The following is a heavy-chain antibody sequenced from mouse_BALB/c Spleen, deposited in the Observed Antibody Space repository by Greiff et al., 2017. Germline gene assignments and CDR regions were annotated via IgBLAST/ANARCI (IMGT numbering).Heavy chain of an antibody. CDR2: INPNNGGT. J-gene: IGHJ1*01. Sequence: VQLQQSGPELVKPGASVKIPCKASGYTFTDYNMDWVKQSHGKSLEWIGDINPNNGGTIYNQKFKGKATLTVDKSSSTAYMELRSLTSEDTAVYYCARKGSGTYWYFDVWGAGTTVTVSS. D-gene: IGHD1-3*01. V-gene: IGHV1-18*01. CDR3: ARKGSGTYWYFDV. CDR1: GYTFTDYN.